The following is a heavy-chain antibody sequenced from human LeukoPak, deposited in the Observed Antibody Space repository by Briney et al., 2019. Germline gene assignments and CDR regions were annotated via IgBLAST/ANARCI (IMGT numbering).Heavy chain of an antibody. J-gene: IGHJ4*02. CDR1: GFIFTGYW. V-gene: IGHV5-51*01. CDR3: ARATCVNGICYTLY. D-gene: IGHD2-8*01. Sequence: GASLKISCKGSGFIFTGYWIVWVRQMPGKGLEWMGIIYPADSETTYSPSFQGQITISADRSSTTAHLQWSSLKASDTAIYYCARATCVNGICYTLYWGQGSLVTVSS. CDR2: IYPADSET.